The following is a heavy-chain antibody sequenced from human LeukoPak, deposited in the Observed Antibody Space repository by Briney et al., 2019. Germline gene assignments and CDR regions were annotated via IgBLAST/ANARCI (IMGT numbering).Heavy chain of an antibody. V-gene: IGHV3-23*01. Sequence: GGSLRLSCADSGFTFSTYAMGWVRQSPGKGLEWVSSIKGGGGDPFYADSVKGRFTISRDNSKNTLFLQLNSLRAEDSVVYYCAKGGHDFNPFYWWGQGTLVTVSS. CDR1: GFTFSTYA. CDR2: IKGGGGDP. J-gene: IGHJ4*02. CDR3: AKGGHDFNPFYW. D-gene: IGHD2-21*02.